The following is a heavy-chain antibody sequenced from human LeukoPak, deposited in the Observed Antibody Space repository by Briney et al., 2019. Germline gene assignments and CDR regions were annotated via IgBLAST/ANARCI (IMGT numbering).Heavy chain of an antibody. CDR1: GFTFSSYA. CDR2: ITGSGGSA. D-gene: IGHD6-13*01. Sequence: PGGSLRLSCAASGFTFSSYAMTWVRHAPGEGLEWVSAITGSGGSAYYADSVKGRFTISRDNSKNTLYLQMNSLRAEDTAVYYCAKRLGSSWSTTYGLDVWGQGTTVTVSS. V-gene: IGHV3-23*01. J-gene: IGHJ6*02. CDR3: AKRLGSSWSTTYGLDV.